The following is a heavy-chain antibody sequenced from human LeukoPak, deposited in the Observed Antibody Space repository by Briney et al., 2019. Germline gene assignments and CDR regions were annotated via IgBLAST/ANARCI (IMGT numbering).Heavy chain of an antibody. J-gene: IGHJ5*02. CDR1: GFTFSSYA. Sequence: GGSLRLPCAASGFTFSSYAMSWVRQAPGKGLEWVSAINGSGGSTYYTDSVKGRFTISRDNSKNTLYLQMNSLRAEDTAIYYCAKKYSTGLDPWGQGTLVTVSS. D-gene: IGHD1-26*01. CDR3: AKKYSTGLDP. CDR2: INGSGGST. V-gene: IGHV3-23*01.